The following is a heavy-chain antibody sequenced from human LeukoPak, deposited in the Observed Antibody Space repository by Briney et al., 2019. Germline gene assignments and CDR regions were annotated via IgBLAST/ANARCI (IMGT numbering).Heavy chain of an antibody. CDR2: ISSSSSNI. CDR1: GFTFSSYS. Sequence: GGSLRLSCAASGFTFSSYSMNWVRQAPGKGLEWVSSISSSSSNIYYADSVKGRFTISRDNAKNSLYLQMNSLRAEDTAVYYCARDLREEGDYYDSSGYYWGQGTLVTVSS. J-gene: IGHJ4*02. CDR3: ARDLREEGDYYDSSGYY. D-gene: IGHD3-22*01. V-gene: IGHV3-21*01.